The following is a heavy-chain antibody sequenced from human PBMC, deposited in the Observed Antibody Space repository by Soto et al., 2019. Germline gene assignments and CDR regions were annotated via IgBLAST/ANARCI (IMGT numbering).Heavy chain of an antibody. CDR2: IYYSGST. J-gene: IGHJ6*03. CDR3: ARGNYGVTIFGVVTPSYYMDV. Sequence: SETLSLTCTVSGGSISSYYWSWIRQPPGKGLEWIGYIYYSGSTNYNPSLKSRVTISVDTSKNQFSLKLSSVTAADTAVYYCARGNYGVTIFGVVTPSYYMDVWGKGTTVTVSS. V-gene: IGHV4-59*01. D-gene: IGHD3-3*01. CDR1: GGSISSYY.